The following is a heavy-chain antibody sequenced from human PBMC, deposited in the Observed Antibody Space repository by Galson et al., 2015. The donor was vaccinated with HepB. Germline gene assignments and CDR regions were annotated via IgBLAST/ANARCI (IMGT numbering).Heavy chain of an antibody. CDR1: GYTFTSYA. Sequence: SVKVSCKASGYTFTSYAMHWVRQAPGQRLEWMGWINAGNGNTKYSQKFQGRVTITRDTSASTAYMELSSLRSEDTAVYYCARFGLPRLEEEWAFDIWGQGTMVTVSS. V-gene: IGHV1-3*01. J-gene: IGHJ3*02. CDR2: INAGNGNT. D-gene: IGHD3-3*01. CDR3: ARFGLPRLEEEWAFDI.